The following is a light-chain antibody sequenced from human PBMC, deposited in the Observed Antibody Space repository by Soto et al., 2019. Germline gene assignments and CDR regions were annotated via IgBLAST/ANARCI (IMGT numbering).Light chain of an antibody. J-gene: IGLJ2*01. Sequence: QSVLTQPPSASGSPGQAVTISCTGTSSDVGGYNYVSWYQQHPGKAPKLLIYEVNKRPSGVPDRFSGSKSGNTASLNVSGLQAEDEANYYCSSYAGSNKVFGGGTKVTVL. CDR2: EVN. CDR3: SSYAGSNKV. CDR1: SSDVGGYNY. V-gene: IGLV2-8*01.